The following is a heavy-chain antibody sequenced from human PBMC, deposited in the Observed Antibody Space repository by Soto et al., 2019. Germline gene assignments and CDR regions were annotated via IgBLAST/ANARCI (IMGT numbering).Heavy chain of an antibody. V-gene: IGHV4-30-4*01. J-gene: IGHJ5*02. D-gene: IGHD2-15*01. CDR2: IYYSGST. CDR1: GGSISSGDYY. Sequence: QVQLQESGPGLVKPSQTLTLTCTVSGGSISSGDYYWSWIRQPPGKGLEWIGYIYYSGSTYYNPSIKSRVTISVDTSKNQFSMKLSSVTAADPAVYYCARGAGWFPWFDPWGQGTLVTVSS. CDR3: ARGAGWFPWFDP.